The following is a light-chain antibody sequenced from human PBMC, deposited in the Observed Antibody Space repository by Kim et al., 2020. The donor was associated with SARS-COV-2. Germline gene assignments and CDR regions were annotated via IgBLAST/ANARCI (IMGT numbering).Light chain of an antibody. V-gene: IGKV3-15*01. J-gene: IGKJ2*01. Sequence: EIVMTQSPATLSVSTGERATLSCRASQGVSSNLAWYQQKPGQAPRLLIYGASTRATGIPARFSGSGSGTEFTLTISSLQSEDFAVYYCQQYNNWPLYTFGQGTKLEI. CDR2: GAS. CDR1: QGVSSN. CDR3: QQYNNWPLYT.